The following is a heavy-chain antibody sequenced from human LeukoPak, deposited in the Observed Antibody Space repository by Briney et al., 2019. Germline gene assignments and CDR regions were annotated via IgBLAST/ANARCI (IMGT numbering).Heavy chain of an antibody. CDR3: ARDPFGYQPPDY. CDR2: ISDDFGT. CDR1: GFTFSSYA. D-gene: IGHD2-2*01. J-gene: IGHJ4*02. Sequence: AGSLTLSCAASGFTFSSYAMSFLRRAPGKGLEWVSAISDDFGTYHADSVKGRFTISRDNSRNTLYLQMTSLRAEDTALYYCARDPFGYQPPDYWGQGTLGTVSS. V-gene: IGHV3-23*01.